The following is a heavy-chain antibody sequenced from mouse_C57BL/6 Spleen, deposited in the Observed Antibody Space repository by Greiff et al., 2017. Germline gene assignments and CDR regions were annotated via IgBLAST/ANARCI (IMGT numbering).Heavy chain of an antibody. CDR3: TGVWVYFDY. V-gene: IGHV6-3*01. D-gene: IGHD4-1*01. CDR2: IRLKSDNYAT. J-gene: IGHJ2*01. Sequence: EVKVEESGGGLVQPGGSMKLSCVASGFTFSNYWMNWVRQSPEKGLEWVAQIRLKSDNYATHYAESVKGRFTISRDDSKSSVYLQMNNLRAEDTGIYYCTGVWVYFDYWGQGTTLTVSS. CDR1: GFTFSNYW.